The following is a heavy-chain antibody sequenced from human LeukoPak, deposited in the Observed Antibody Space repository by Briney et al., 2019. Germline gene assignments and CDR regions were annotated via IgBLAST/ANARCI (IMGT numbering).Heavy chain of an antibody. Sequence: GGSLRLSCAASGFTFSSYWMSWVRQAPGKGLEWVANIRQDGSEKYYVDSVKGRFTISRDNAKNSLYLQMNSLRAEDTAVYYCARDWYYYYYYMDVWGKGTTVTISS. V-gene: IGHV3-7*01. J-gene: IGHJ6*03. CDR2: IRQDGSEK. CDR1: GFTFSSYW. CDR3: ARDWYYYYYYMDV.